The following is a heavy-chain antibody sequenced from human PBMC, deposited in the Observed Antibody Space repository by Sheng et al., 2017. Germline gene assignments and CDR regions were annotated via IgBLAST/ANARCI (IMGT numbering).Heavy chain of an antibody. CDR1: GGSISNYY. Sequence: QVQLQESGPGLVKPSETLSLTCTVSGGSISNYYWSWIRQPPGKGLEWIGYIYYSGHTNYNPSLKSRVTISVDTSKNQFSLKLSSVTAADTAVYYCASSYGDYNFDYWGQGTLVTVSS. CDR3: ASSYGDYNFDY. CDR2: IYYSGHT. J-gene: IGHJ4*02. D-gene: IGHD4-17*01. V-gene: IGHV4-59*01.